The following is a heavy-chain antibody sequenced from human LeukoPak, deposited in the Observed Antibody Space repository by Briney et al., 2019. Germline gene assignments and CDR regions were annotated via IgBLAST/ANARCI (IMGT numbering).Heavy chain of an antibody. Sequence: SVKVSCKASGGTFSSYAISWVRQAPGQGLEWMGGIIPIFGTANYAQKFQGRVTITADESTSTAYMELSSLRSEDTAVYYCVSQYQLLSAGSMDVWGQGTTVTVSS. J-gene: IGHJ6*02. CDR1: GGTFSSYA. V-gene: IGHV1-69*13. CDR2: IIPIFGTA. CDR3: VSQYQLLSAGSMDV. D-gene: IGHD2-2*01.